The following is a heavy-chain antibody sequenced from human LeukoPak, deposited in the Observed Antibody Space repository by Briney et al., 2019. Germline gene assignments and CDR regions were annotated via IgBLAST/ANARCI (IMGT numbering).Heavy chain of an antibody. Sequence: GASVKVSCKASGYTFTSYYMHWVRQAPGQGLEWMGIINPSGGSTSYAQKFQGRVTMTRDTSTSTVYTELSSLRSEDTAVYYCARAGDSTRPWGGYFDYWGQGTLVTVSS. J-gene: IGHJ4*02. V-gene: IGHV1-46*01. CDR1: GYTFTSYY. CDR3: ARAGDSTRPWGGYFDY. D-gene: IGHD2-2*01. CDR2: INPSGGST.